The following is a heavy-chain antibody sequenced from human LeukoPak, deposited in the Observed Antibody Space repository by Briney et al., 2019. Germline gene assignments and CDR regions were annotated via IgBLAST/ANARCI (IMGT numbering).Heavy chain of an antibody. CDR2: IYYSGST. CDR1: GFTFSSYA. J-gene: IGHJ4*02. D-gene: IGHD3-16*01. V-gene: IGHV4-38-2*01. CDR3: ARSYDYIWGSPLGY. Sequence: GSLRLSCAASGFTFSSYAMSWVRQAPGKGLEWIGSIYYSGSTYYNVSLKSRVTISVDTSKNQFSLKLSSATAADTAVYYCARSYDYIWGSPLGYWGQGTLVTVSS.